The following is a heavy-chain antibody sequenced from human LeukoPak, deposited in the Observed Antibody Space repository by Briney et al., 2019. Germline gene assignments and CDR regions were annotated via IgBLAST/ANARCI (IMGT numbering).Heavy chain of an antibody. CDR1: GFTFSNFG. CDR3: ARDLGGSKGGLDV. D-gene: IGHD3-16*01. J-gene: IGHJ6*02. V-gene: IGHV3-48*02. CDR2: ISAKSENR. Sequence: GGSLRLSCAASGFTFSNFGMNWVRQAPGKGLEWISYISAKSENRYYADSMKGRFTISRDKGKNSLYLQMSSLRDEDTGVYYCARDLGGSKGGLDVWGQGTTVTVSS.